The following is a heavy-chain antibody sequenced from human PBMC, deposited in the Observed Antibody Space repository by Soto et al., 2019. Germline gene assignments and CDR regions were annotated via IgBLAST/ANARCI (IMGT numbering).Heavy chain of an antibody. CDR3: ARQVYGDSLGGNWFDP. CDR1: GDSISDTRFY. D-gene: IGHD4-17*01. Sequence: PSETLSLTCSILGDSISDTRFYWGWVRQSPEKGLEWIGSISHDGHAYYNPSLKSRVTLFADTYRNQFSLTMKSVTVAATVLYFCARQVYGDSLGGNWFDPWGQGALVTVSS. J-gene: IGHJ5*02. CDR2: ISHDGHA. V-gene: IGHV4-39*01.